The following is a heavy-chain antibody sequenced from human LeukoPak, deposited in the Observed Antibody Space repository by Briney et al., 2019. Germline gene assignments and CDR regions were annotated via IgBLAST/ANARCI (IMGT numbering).Heavy chain of an antibody. CDR2: INGSGGST. Sequence: GGSLRLSCAASGFTFSSYAMSWVRQAPGKGLEWVSAINGSGGSTYYADSVKGRFTISRDNSKNTLYLQMNSLRAEDTAVYYCAKDLGDYVWGSHGYFDYWGQGTLVTVSS. D-gene: IGHD3-16*01. J-gene: IGHJ4*02. V-gene: IGHV3-23*01. CDR1: GFTFSSYA. CDR3: AKDLGDYVWGSHGYFDY.